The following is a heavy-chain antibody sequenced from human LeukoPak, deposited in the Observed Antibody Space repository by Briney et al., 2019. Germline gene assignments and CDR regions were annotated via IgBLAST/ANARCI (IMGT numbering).Heavy chain of an antibody. CDR1: GFTFSNYV. D-gene: IGHD2-2*01. CDR2: ISSSSSYI. CDR3: ARGGGYCSSTSCLYFGY. Sequence: GGSLRLSCAASGFTFSNYVMIWVRQAPGKGLEWVSSISSSSSYIYYADSVKGRFTISRDNAKNSLYLQMNSLRAEDTAVYYCARGGGYCSSTSCLYFGYWGQGTLVTVSS. J-gene: IGHJ4*02. V-gene: IGHV3-21*01.